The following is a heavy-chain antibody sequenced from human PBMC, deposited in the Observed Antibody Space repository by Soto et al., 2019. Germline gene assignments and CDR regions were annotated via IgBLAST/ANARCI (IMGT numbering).Heavy chain of an antibody. J-gene: IGHJ6*02. CDR2: IYSSGST. CDR1: GGAISGYY. Sequence: PSETLSLTCTVTGGAISGYYWTWIRQSAGGGLEWIGRIYSSGSTSYNPSLKSRVTMSVDTSKSQFSLKLTSVTAADTAVYYCARGEDAFFYYGLDVWGQGITVTVSS. V-gene: IGHV4-4*07. CDR3: ARGEDAFFYYGLDV.